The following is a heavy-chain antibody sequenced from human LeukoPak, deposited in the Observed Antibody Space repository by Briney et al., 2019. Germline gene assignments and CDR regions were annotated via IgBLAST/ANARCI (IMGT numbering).Heavy chain of an antibody. CDR3: AKACGKGIAAAGDY. J-gene: IGHJ4*02. CDR2: IYYTGAT. V-gene: IGHV4-59*01. Sequence: SETLSLTCTVSGDSISGDYWSWIRQPPGKGLEWVAYIYYTGATNYNPSLKSRATIAVDTSKNQFSLRLTSVTAADTAVYYCAKACGKGIAAAGDYWGQGTLVTVSS. CDR1: GDSISGDY. D-gene: IGHD6-13*01.